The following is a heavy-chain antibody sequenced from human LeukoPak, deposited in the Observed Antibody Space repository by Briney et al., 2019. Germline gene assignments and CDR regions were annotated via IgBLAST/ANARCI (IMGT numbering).Heavy chain of an antibody. J-gene: IGHJ4*02. CDR3: AREALVVPPPMDY. CDR2: IYSAGAT. D-gene: IGHD3-22*01. CDR1: GFTVSDNY. V-gene: IGHV3-66*01. Sequence: GGSLRLSCAASGFTVSDNYMTWVRQAPGKGLEWVSSIYSAGATHYAESVKGRFTISRDNSKNTLYLQMNSLRAEDTAVYYCAREALVVPPPMDYWGQGTLVTVSS.